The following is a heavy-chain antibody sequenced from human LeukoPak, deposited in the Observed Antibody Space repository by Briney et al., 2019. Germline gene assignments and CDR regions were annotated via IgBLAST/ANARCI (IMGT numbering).Heavy chain of an antibody. J-gene: IGHJ4*02. Sequence: GGSLRLSCAASGFTFSDYAMHWVRQAPGKGLEWVAVTSYDGRNKYYADSAKGRVSISRDNSKNTLHLQMNSLRAKDTAVYYCARLTTTVTTPFDYWGQGTLVTVSS. D-gene: IGHD4-17*01. CDR2: TSYDGRNK. CDR3: ARLTTTVTTPFDY. V-gene: IGHV3-30*04. CDR1: GFTFSDYA.